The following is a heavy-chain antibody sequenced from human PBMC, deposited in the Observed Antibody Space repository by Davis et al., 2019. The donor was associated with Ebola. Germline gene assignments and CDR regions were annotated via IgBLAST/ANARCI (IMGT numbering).Heavy chain of an antibody. Sequence: GESLKISCAASGFTFSSYGMHWVRQAPGKGLEWVAVIWYDGSNKYYADSVKGRFTISRDNSKNTLYLQMNSLRAEDTAVYYCAIFGVVIDYWGQGTLVTVSS. CDR1: GFTFSSYG. CDR3: AIFGVVIDY. CDR2: IWYDGSNK. J-gene: IGHJ4*02. D-gene: IGHD3-3*02. V-gene: IGHV3-33*01.